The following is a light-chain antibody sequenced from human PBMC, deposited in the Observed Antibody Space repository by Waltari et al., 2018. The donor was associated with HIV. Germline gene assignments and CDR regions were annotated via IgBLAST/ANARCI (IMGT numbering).Light chain of an antibody. CDR3: QSYDSSLSGWV. CDR1: SSNIGAGYD. V-gene: IGLV1-40*01. CDR2: GNS. J-gene: IGLJ3*02. Sequence: QSVLTQPPSVSGAPGQRVTISCTGGSSNIGAGYDVHWYRHLPGTAPKLLIYGNSNRPSGVPDRFSGSKSGTSASLAITGLQAEDEADYYCQSYDSSLSGWVFGGGTKLTVL.